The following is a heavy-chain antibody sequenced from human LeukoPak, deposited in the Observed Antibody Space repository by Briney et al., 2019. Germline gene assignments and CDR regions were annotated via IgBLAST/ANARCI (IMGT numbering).Heavy chain of an antibody. CDR1: AFTVSSKY. J-gene: IGHJ2*01. D-gene: IGHD2-15*01. CDR2: IYTGGST. V-gene: IGHV3-53*01. CDR3: ARGGNCSGGLCSRYFDL. Sequence: GGSLRLSCAASAFTVSSKYMSWVRQAPGKGLEWVSIIYTGGSTYYADSVKGRFTISRDSSKSTVYLQMNSLRAEDTAVYYCARGGNCSGGLCSRYFDLWGRGTLVTVSS.